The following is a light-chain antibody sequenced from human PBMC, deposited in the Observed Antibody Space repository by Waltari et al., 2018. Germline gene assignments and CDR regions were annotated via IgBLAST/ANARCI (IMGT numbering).Light chain of an antibody. CDR2: DAS. CDR1: QSVGNY. V-gene: IGKV3-11*01. CDR3: QQRSNWTPHT. Sequence: IVLIQSTATLSFAPGDTATFFCRASQSVGNYLACYQQGPGQPPRLLIYDASNRATGVPARFRGSGSGTDFTLTISSLEAEDFAVYYCQQRSNWTPHTFGPGARLEIK. J-gene: IGKJ2*01.